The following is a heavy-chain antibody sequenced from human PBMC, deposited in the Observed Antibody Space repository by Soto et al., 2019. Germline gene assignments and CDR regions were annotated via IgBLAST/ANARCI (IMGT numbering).Heavy chain of an antibody. CDR3: ARMIVVVNWFDP. V-gene: IGHV5-10-1*01. D-gene: IGHD3-22*01. Sequence: PGESLKISCKGSGYSFTSYWISWVRQMPGKGLEWMGRIDPSDSYTNYSPSFQGHVTISADKSISTAYLQWSSLKASDTAMYYCARMIVVVNWFDPWGQGTLVTVSS. J-gene: IGHJ5*02. CDR1: GYSFTSYW. CDR2: IDPSDSYT.